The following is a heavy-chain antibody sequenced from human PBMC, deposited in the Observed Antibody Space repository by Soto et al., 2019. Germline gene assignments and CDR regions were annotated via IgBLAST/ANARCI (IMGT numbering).Heavy chain of an antibody. V-gene: IGHV4-30-4*01. Sequence: QVQLQESGPGLVKPSQTLSLTCTVSGGSISSGDYYWSWIRQPPGKGLEWIGYIYYSGSTYYNPSLKSRVTISVDTSKNQFSLKLSSVTAADTAVYYCAMAPYYDFWSGSGWFDPWGQGTLVTVSS. J-gene: IGHJ5*02. CDR3: AMAPYYDFWSGSGWFDP. CDR2: IYYSGST. CDR1: GGSISSGDYY. D-gene: IGHD3-3*01.